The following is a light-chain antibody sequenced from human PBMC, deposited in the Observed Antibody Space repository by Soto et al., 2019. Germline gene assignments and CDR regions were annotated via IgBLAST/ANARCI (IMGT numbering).Light chain of an antibody. Sequence: EIVLTQSPGTLSLSPGERATLSCRASQSVCKYLVWYQQKPGQAPRLLIYGGSTRATGIPARFSGSGSGTEFTLTISSLQSEDFAVYYCQQYNDRPQTFGQGTKVDI. CDR2: GGS. CDR1: QSVCKY. CDR3: QQYNDRPQT. V-gene: IGKV3-15*01. J-gene: IGKJ1*01.